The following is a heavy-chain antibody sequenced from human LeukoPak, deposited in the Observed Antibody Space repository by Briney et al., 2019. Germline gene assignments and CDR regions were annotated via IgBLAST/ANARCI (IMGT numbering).Heavy chain of an antibody. V-gene: IGHV4-38-2*02. CDR2: IYHSGST. CDR3: AGEKDIVVVPHWNY. Sequence: SSETLSLTCAVSGYSISSGYYWGWIRQPPGKGLEWIGSIYHSGSTYYNPSLKSRVTISVDTSKNQFSLKLSSVTAADTAVYYCAGEKDIVVVPHWNYWGQGTLVTVSS. J-gene: IGHJ4*02. CDR1: GYSISSGYY. D-gene: IGHD2-2*01.